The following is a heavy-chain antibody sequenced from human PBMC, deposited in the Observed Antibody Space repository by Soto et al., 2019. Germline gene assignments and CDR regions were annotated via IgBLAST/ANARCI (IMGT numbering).Heavy chain of an antibody. V-gene: IGHV1-3*01. D-gene: IGHD6-19*01. Sequence: GASVKVSCKASGYTFTGYAMHWVRQAPGQRLEWMGWINAGNGNTKYSQKFQGRVTITRDTSASTAHMELSSLRSEDTAVYYCARAVAVPADFDYWGQGTLVTSPQ. CDR3: ARAVAVPADFDY. J-gene: IGHJ4*02. CDR2: INAGNGNT. CDR1: GYTFTGYA.